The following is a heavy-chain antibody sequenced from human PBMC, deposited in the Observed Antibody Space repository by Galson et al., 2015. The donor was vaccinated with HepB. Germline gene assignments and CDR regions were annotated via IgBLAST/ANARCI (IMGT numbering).Heavy chain of an antibody. CDR3: TTEENSNS. CDR2: IKRKVDGETT. Sequence: SLRLSCAASGFTFSNAYMTWVRQAPGKGLEWVGRIKRKVDGETTDYAAPVKGRFAISRDDSKSTLYLQMTSLKTEDTAVYYCTTEENSNSWGQGTLVTVSS. D-gene: IGHD6-6*01. V-gene: IGHV3-15*01. J-gene: IGHJ4*02. CDR1: GFTFSNAY.